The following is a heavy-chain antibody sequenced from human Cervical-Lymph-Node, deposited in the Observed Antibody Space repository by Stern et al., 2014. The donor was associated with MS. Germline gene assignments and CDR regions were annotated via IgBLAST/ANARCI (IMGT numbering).Heavy chain of an antibody. D-gene: IGHD5-24*01. Sequence: QVQLVQSGSELKKPGASVKVSCKASGYTFTNYAISWVRQAPGQGLHWMGWITTNTGNPTYAQDFTGRFVFSLDTSVSTAYLQISSLQAEDTAMYYCARVSRDGYSVSGYWGQGTLVTVSS. J-gene: IGHJ4*02. CDR3: ARVSRDGYSVSGY. CDR2: ITTNTGNP. V-gene: IGHV7-4-1*02. CDR1: GYTFTNYA.